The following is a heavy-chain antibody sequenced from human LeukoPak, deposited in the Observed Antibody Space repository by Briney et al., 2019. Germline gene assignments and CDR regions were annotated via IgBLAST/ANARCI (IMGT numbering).Heavy chain of an antibody. D-gene: IGHD2-2*01. CDR1: GYTFTSYG. J-gene: IGHJ6*03. CDR3: ARVPGYCSSTSCYRYYYYYYMDV. V-gene: IGHV1-18*01. CDR2: ISAYNGNT. Sequence: AASVKVSCKASGYTFTSYGISWVRQAPGQGLEWMGWISAYNGNTNYAQKLQGRVTMTTDTSTSTAYMELWSLRSDDTAVYYCARVPGYCSSTSCYRYYYYYYMDVWGKGTTVTVSS.